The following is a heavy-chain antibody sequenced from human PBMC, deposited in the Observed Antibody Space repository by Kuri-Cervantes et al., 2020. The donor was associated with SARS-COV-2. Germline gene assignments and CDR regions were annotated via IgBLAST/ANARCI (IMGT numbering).Heavy chain of an antibody. D-gene: IGHD2-2*02. Sequence: ESLKISCTVSGGSISSYHWSWIRQPPGKGLEWIGYIYYSGSTNYNPSLKSRVTISVDTSKNQFSLKLSSVTAADTAVYYCARGGGGYCSSTSCYSYWGQGTLVTVSS. V-gene: IGHV4-59*12. J-gene: IGHJ4*02. CDR3: ARGGGGYCSSTSCYSY. CDR2: IYYSGST. CDR1: GGSISSYH.